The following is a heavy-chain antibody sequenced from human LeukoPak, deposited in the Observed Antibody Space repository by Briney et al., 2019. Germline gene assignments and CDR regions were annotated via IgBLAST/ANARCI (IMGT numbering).Heavy chain of an antibody. J-gene: IGHJ4*02. CDR3: ARDLGLGSSGYYRGFDY. D-gene: IGHD3-22*01. Sequence: ASVKVSCKASGYTFTSYGISWVRQAPGQGLEWMGWISAYNGNTNYAQKLQGRVTMTTDTSTSTAYMELRSLRSDDTAVYYCARDLGLGSSGYYRGFDYWGQGTLVTVSS. CDR1: GYTFTSYG. V-gene: IGHV1-18*01. CDR2: ISAYNGNT.